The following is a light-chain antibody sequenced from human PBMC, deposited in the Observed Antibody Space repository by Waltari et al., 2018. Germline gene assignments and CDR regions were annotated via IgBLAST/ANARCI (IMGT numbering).Light chain of an antibody. CDR2: DVS. Sequence: QSALTQPASVSGSPGQSITISCTGTSSDVGGYNYVSWYQQHPGKAPKLRIYDVSKRPSGVSNLFSGSKSGNTASLTISGLQAEDEADYYCSSYTSSSTYVFGTGTKVTVL. CDR1: SSDVGGYNY. CDR3: SSYTSSSTYV. V-gene: IGLV2-14*01. J-gene: IGLJ1*01.